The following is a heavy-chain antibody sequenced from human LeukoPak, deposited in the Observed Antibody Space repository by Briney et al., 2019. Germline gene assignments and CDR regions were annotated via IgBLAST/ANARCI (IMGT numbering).Heavy chain of an antibody. J-gene: IGHJ4*02. V-gene: IGHV3-21*01. D-gene: IGHD5-12*01. CDR1: GFTFRSYT. CDR2: ISSSSSYI. CDR3: ARDRVVAPYYFDY. Sequence: GGSLRLSCAASGFTFRSYTMSWVRQAPGKGLEWVSSISSSSSYIYYADSMKGRFTISRDNAKNSLYLQMNILRAENTAVYFCARDRVVAPYYFDYWGQGTLVTVSS.